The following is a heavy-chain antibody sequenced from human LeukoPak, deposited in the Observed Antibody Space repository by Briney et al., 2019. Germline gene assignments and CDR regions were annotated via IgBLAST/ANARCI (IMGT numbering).Heavy chain of an antibody. Sequence: ASVKVSCKASGGTFSSYAISWVRQAPGQGLEWMGRIIPILGIANYAQKFQGRVTITADKSTSTAYMELSSLRSEDTAVYYCARDQVAATLYYYGMDVWGQGTTVTVSS. CDR3: ARDQVAATLYYYGMDV. D-gene: IGHD2-15*01. CDR2: IIPILGIA. V-gene: IGHV1-69*04. CDR1: GGTFSSYA. J-gene: IGHJ6*02.